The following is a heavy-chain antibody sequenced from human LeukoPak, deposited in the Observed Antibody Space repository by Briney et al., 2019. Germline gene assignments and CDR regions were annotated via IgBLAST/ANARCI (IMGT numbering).Heavy chain of an antibody. D-gene: IGHD6-6*01. Sequence: PSGTLSLTCTVSGGSISSYYWSWIRQPAGRGLEWIGRIYASGSTNYNPSLKSRVTMSVDTSKTQFSLRLSSVTAADTAVYYCARNPYTSSNFDFWGQGTLVTVSS. CDR2: IYASGST. CDR3: ARNPYTSSNFDF. CDR1: GGSISSYY. J-gene: IGHJ4*02. V-gene: IGHV4-4*07.